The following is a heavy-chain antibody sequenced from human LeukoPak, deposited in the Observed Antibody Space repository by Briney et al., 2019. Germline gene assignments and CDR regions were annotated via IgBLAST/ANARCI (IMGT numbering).Heavy chain of an antibody. V-gene: IGHV1-69*13. Sequence: ASVKVSCKASGGTFSSFAISWVRQAPGQGLEWMGGIIPIFGTANYAQKFQGRVTITADESTSTAYMELSSLRSEDTAVYYCARAYSGSYLGVYWGQGTLVTVSS. CDR1: GGTFSSFA. CDR3: ARAYSGSYLGVY. J-gene: IGHJ4*02. CDR2: IIPIFGTA. D-gene: IGHD1-26*01.